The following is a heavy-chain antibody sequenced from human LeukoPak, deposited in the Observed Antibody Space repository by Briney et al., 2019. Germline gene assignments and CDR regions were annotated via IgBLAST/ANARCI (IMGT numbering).Heavy chain of an antibody. CDR2: INHSGST. D-gene: IGHD2-2*01. J-gene: IGHJ5*02. Sequence: PSETLSLTCAVYGGSFSGYYWSWIRQPPGKGLEWIGEINHSGSTNYNPSLKSRVTISVDMSKNQFSLKLSSVAAADTAVYYCARGERYCSSTSCLNRYNWFDPWGQGTLVTVSS. CDR3: ARGERYCSSTSCLNRYNWFDP. CDR1: GGSFSGYY. V-gene: IGHV4-34*01.